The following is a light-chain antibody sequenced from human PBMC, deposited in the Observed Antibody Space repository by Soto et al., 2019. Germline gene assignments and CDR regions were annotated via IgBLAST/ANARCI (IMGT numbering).Light chain of an antibody. CDR2: DAS. V-gene: IGKV1-5*01. CDR1: QSISSW. CDR3: QQYNSYLYT. Sequence: DIQMTQSHSTLSASVGDRVTITCRASQSISSWLAWYQQKPGKAPKLLIYDASSLESGAPSRFSGSGDGTEFTRTISSLQPDDVATYYCQQYNSYLYTFGQGTKLEIK. J-gene: IGKJ2*01.